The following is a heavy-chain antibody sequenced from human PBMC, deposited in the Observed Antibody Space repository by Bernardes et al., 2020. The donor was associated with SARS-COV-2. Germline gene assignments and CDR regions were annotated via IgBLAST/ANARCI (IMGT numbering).Heavy chain of an antibody. CDR2: IYSSGTT. CDR3: VRDGSLYYDFWSSYDIGY. V-gene: IGHV3-66*01. J-gene: IGHJ4*02. Sequence: GGSLRLSCAASGFTVSSHYMSWVRQAPGKGLEWVSVIYSSGTTYYADSVKGRFTIFRDNSKNTLYLHMNSLRAEDTAVYYCVRDGSLYYDFWSSYDIGYWGQGTLVTVSS. CDR1: GFTVSSHY. D-gene: IGHD3-3*01.